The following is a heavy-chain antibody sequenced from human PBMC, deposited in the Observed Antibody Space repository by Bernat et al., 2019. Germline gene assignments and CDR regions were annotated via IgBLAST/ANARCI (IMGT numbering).Heavy chain of an antibody. CDR1: GFTFSNAW. J-gene: IGHJ5*02. CDR2: IKSKSDGGTT. CDR3: TTDPSSSSSSWYINCFDP. V-gene: IGHV3-15*01. D-gene: IGHD6-13*01. Sequence: EVQLVESGGGLVKPGGSLRLSCAASGFTFSNAWMSWVRQAPGKGLEWVGRIKSKSDGGTTDYAAPVKGRFTISRDDSKNKLYLQMNSLKTEDTDVFYYTTDPSSSSSSWYINCFDPWGQGTLVTVSS.